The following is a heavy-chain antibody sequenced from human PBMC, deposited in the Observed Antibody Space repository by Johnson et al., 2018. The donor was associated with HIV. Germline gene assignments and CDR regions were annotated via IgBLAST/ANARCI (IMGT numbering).Heavy chain of an antibody. D-gene: IGHD3-22*01. CDR2: ISGSGGST. CDR1: GLTFSSYA. CDR3: ARDGPYYLSPRDAFEI. J-gene: IGHJ3*02. Sequence: EVQLVESGGGLVQPGGYLRLSCAASGLTFSSYAMSWVRQAPGKGLEWVSAISGSGGSTYYADSVKGRFIISRDNSKNTLYLQMNSLRVEDTAVYYCARDGPYYLSPRDAFEIWGQGTMVTVSS. V-gene: IGHV3-23*04.